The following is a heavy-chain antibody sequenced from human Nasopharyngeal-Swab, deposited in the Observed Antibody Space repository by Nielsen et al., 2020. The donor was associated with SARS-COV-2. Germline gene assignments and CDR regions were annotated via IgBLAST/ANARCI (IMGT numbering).Heavy chain of an antibody. V-gene: IGHV4-39*01. D-gene: IGHD3-3*01. CDR1: GGSISSHSYY. J-gene: IGHJ6*02. CDR2: IYYTGST. CDR3: ARLNYDFGGLYGVDV. Sequence: SETLSPTCPVSGGSISSHSYYWAWIRKPPGKGPEWFGHIYYTGSTHYNPSLRSRVTTSVDTSKNQFSLELRSVTAADTGVYFCARLNYDFGGLYGVDVWGQGTTVTVSS.